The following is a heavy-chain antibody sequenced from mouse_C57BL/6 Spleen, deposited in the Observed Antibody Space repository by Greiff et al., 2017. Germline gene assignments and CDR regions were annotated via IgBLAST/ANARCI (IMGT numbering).Heavy chain of an antibody. J-gene: IGHJ1*03. CDR1: GYTFTSYG. CDR3: ARGGYYGSSYWYFDV. D-gene: IGHD1-1*01. CDR2: IYPRSGNT. V-gene: IGHV1-81*01. Sequence: QVQLQQSGAELARPGASVKLSCKASGYTFTSYGISWVKQRTGQGLEWIGEIYPRSGNTYYNEKFKGKATLTADKSSSTAYMELRSLTSEDSAVYFGARGGYYGSSYWYFDVWGTGTTVTVSS.